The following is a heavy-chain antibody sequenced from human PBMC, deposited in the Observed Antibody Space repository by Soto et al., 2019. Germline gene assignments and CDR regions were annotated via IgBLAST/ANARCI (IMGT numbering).Heavy chain of an antibody. D-gene: IGHD2-8*01. Sequence: PSETLSLTCAVYVGSFSGYYWSWIRQRPGKGLEWIGEINHSGSTNYNPSLKSRVTISVDTSKNQFSLKLSSVTAADTAVYYCVRGGTDIVLMVYAIYGMDVWGQGTTVTVSS. CDR1: VGSFSGYY. J-gene: IGHJ6*02. CDR3: VRGGTDIVLMVYAIYGMDV. V-gene: IGHV4-34*01. CDR2: INHSGST.